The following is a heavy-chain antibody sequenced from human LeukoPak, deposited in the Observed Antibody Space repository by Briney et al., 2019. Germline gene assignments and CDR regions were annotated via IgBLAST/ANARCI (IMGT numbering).Heavy chain of an antibody. Sequence: NVSGPTLVKPTETLTLTCSFSGFSLKSGGEAVGWVRQPPGKALEFLALVYWDNDYRYSPSLRDRLNIIKDTSKNQVVLTMINMDPVDTGTYFCAHRRGYTYGYEAFDRWGQGSRLVVSS. J-gene: IGHJ4*02. D-gene: IGHD5-18*01. V-gene: IGHV2-5*02. CDR3: AHRRGYTYGYEAFDR. CDR2: VYWDNDY. CDR1: GFSLKSGGEA.